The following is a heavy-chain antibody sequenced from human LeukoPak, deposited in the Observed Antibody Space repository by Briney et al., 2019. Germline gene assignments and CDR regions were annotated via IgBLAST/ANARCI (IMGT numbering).Heavy chain of an antibody. CDR3: ARENPYSGYSEGYSDY. CDR1: GDSISSSSYY. J-gene: IGHJ4*02. V-gene: IGHV4-39*07. CDR2: IYHSGST. D-gene: IGHD5-12*01. Sequence: PSETLSLTCTVSGDSISSSSYYWGWIRQPPGKGLEWIGEIYHSGSTNYNPSLKSRVTISVDKSKNQFSRKLSSVTAADTAVYYCARENPYSGYSEGYSDYWGQGTLVTVSS.